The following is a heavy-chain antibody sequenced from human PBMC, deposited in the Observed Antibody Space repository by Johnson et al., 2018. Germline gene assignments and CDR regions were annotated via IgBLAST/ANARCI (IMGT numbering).Heavy chain of an antibody. Sequence: EVQLVETGGGLVEPGGSLRLSCAASGFTFSSYGMNWVRQAPGKGLEWVSSIRGSGDFINYADSVKGRFTISRDNARNSLYLQMNSLGAEDTAVYYCAKEYCRGCAYYFDLGGRGTLVTVSS. CDR2: IRGSGDFI. CDR3: AKEYCRGCAYYFDL. J-gene: IGHJ2*01. V-gene: IGHV3-21*01. D-gene: IGHD6-19*01. CDR1: GFTFSSYG.